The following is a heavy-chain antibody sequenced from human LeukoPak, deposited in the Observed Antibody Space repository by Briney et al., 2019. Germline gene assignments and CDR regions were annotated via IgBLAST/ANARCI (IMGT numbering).Heavy chain of an antibody. CDR3: YGANAEH. CDR2: TNTDGSST. D-gene: IGHD4-23*01. J-gene: IGHJ1*01. V-gene: IGHV3-74*03. Sequence: GGSLRLSCAASGYTFSSYWMHWVRQAPGKGLVWVSGTNTDGSSTMYADSVKGRFTITRDNAKNTLYLQINSLRAEDTAVYYCYGANAEHWGQGTLVTVSS. CDR1: GYTFSSYW.